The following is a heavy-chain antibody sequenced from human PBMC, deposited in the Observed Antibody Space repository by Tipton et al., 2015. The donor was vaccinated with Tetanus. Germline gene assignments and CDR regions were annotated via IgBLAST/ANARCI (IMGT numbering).Heavy chain of an antibody. J-gene: IGHJ4*02. CDR2: ISSTSRYI. Sequence: SLRLSCEVSGFSFSNYKMNWVRQGPGRGLEWVSFISSTSRYINYADSVKGRFTISRDNAKNSLFLEMNSLRADDTAVYYCASGSALDYWGQGTLITVSS. V-gene: IGHV3-21*01. CDR3: ASGSALDY. D-gene: IGHD6-25*01. CDR1: GFSFSNYK.